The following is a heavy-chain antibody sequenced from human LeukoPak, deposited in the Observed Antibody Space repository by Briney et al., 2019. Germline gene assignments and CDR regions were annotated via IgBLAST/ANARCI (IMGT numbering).Heavy chain of an antibody. CDR3: ARDLRRFAAYYFDY. J-gene: IGHJ4*02. Sequence: GGSLRLSCAASGFTFSGYAIHWVRQAPGKGLEWEAVISSDGRDKHHADSVKGRFTISRDNSKNTLYLQTNSLRAEDTAVYYCARDLRRFAAYYFDYWGQGTLVTVSS. CDR1: GFTFSGYA. D-gene: IGHD5/OR15-5a*01. V-gene: IGHV3-30*04. CDR2: ISSDGRDK.